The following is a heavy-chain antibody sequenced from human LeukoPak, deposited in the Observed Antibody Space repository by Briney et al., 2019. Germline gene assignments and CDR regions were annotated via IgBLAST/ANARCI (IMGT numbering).Heavy chain of an antibody. CDR3: ARHEPYIVATND. V-gene: IGHV5-10-1*01. CDR1: GYSFTSYW. Sequence: GESLRISCKGSGYSFTSYWISWVRQMPGKGLEWMGRIDPSDSYTNYSPSFQGHVTMSADKSISTAYLQWSSLMASDTAMYYCARHEPYIVATNDWGQGTLVTVSS. CDR2: IDPSDSYT. J-gene: IGHJ4*02. D-gene: IGHD5-12*01.